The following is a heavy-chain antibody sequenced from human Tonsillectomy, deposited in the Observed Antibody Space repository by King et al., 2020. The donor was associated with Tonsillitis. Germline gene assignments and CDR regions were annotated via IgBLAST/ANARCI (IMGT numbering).Heavy chain of an antibody. Sequence: PLQESGPGLVKPSETLSLTCTVSGGSASSGSYYWSWIRQPPGKGLEWIGYIYYSGSTNYNPSLKSRVTISVDTSKNQFSLKLSSVTAADTAVYYCARERNYDFWSGRNYYGMDVWGQGTTVTVSS. CDR3: ARERNYDFWSGRNYYGMDV. D-gene: IGHD3-3*01. CDR1: GGSASSGSYY. CDR2: IYYSGST. V-gene: IGHV4-61*01. J-gene: IGHJ6*02.